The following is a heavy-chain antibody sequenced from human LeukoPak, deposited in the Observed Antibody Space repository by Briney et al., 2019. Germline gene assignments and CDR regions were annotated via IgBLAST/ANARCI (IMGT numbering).Heavy chain of an antibody. CDR1: GYTFTDYY. CDR2: INPNSGGT. D-gene: IGHD2-15*01. J-gene: IGHJ1*01. V-gene: IGHV1-2*02. Sequence: ASVTVSFKSSGYTFTDYYMHWVRQAPGQGLEWMGWINPNSGGTNYAQNFQGRATMTRDTSIRTAYMELSSLKSDDTAVYYCARSMSGGLGFFQSWGQGTLVAVSS. CDR3: ARSMSGGLGFFQS.